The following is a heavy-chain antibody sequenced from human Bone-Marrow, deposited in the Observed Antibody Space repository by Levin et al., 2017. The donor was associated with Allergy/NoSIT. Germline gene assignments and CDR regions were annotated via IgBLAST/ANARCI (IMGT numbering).Heavy chain of an antibody. J-gene: IGHJ5*02. Sequence: GGSLRLSCAASGFTFSSYSMNWVRQAPGKGLEWVSSISSSSSYIYYADSVKGRFTISRDNAKNSLYLQMNSLRAEDTAVYYCARDWRDSSSWYYSFRVSGDWFDPWGQGTLVTVSS. D-gene: IGHD6-13*01. CDR1: GFTFSSYS. CDR2: ISSSSSYI. CDR3: ARDWRDSSSWYYSFRVSGDWFDP. V-gene: IGHV3-21*01.